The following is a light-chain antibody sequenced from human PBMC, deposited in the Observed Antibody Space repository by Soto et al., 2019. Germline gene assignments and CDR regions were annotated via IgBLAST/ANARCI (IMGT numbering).Light chain of an antibody. J-gene: IGKJ2*01. CDR2: GTS. Sequence: VLTQSPGTLSLSPGERATLSCRASQSLNSNFLAWYQQKTGQPPRLLIYGTSNRATGIPDRFSGSGSETDFSLTISRLEPEDLAVYYCQQYGSSPMYTFGQGTKVEMK. CDR3: QQYGSSPMYT. V-gene: IGKV3-20*01. CDR1: QSLNSNF.